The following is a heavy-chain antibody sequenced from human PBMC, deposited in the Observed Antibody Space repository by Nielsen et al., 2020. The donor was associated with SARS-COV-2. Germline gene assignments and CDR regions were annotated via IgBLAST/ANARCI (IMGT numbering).Heavy chain of an antibody. D-gene: IGHD3-22*01. CDR1: GGSFSGYY. J-gene: IGHJ4*02. Sequence: GSLRLSCAVYGGSFSGYYWTWIRQPPGKGLQWIGEIEPSGRTNYTPSLKGRVTISVDTSKNQVSLKIHSVTAADTAVYYCARGIYKINMMVVVFTSASMYLDYWGQGSLVTVSS. CDR2: IEPSGRT. V-gene: IGHV4-34*01. CDR3: ARGIYKINMMVVVFTSASMYLDY.